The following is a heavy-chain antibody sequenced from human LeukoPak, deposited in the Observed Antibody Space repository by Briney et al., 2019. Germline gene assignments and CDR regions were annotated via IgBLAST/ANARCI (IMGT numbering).Heavy chain of an antibody. CDR1: GYTFTSYG. D-gene: IGHD5-18*01. CDR3: ARSVYSYGSYYFDY. CDR2: ISAYNGNT. V-gene: IGHV1-18*01. Sequence: ASVKVSCKASGYTFTSYGISWVRQAPGQGLEWMGWISAYNGNTNYAQKLQGRVTMTRNTSISTAYMELSSLRSEDTAVYYCARSVYSYGSYYFDYWGQGTLVTVSS. J-gene: IGHJ4*02.